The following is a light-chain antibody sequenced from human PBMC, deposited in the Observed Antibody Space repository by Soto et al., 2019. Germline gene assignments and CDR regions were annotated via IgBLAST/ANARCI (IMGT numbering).Light chain of an antibody. J-gene: IGLJ1*01. CDR1: SSNVGGYKY. CDR3: CSYAGSYRNV. CDR2: DVN. V-gene: IGLV2-11*01. Sequence: SVLTHPRSVSGSPGQSVTISCTGASSNVGGYKYVSWFQQYPGKAPKLMIYDVNKRPSGVPDRFSGSKSGNTASLTISGLQAEDEADYYCCSYAGSYRNVFGSGTKVTVL.